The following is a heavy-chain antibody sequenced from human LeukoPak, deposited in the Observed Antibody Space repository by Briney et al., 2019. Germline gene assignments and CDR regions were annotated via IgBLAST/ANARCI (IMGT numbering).Heavy chain of an antibody. CDR2: IYHSGST. D-gene: IGHD3-10*01. CDR3: ASTMVRAAFDI. CDR1: GYSISSGYY. V-gene: IGHV4-38-2*01. J-gene: IGHJ3*02. Sequence: PSETLSLTCVVSGYSISSGYYWGWIRQPPGKGLEWIGSIYHSGSTYYNPSLKSRVTISVDTSKNQFSLKLSSVTAADTAVYYCASTMVRAAFDIWGQGTMVTVSS.